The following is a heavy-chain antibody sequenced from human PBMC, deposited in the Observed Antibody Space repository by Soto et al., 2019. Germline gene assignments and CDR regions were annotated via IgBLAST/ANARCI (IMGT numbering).Heavy chain of an antibody. CDR1: GGSISSYY. Sequence: SETLSLTCTVSGGSISSYYWSWIRQPTGKGLGWIGRIYTSGSTNYNPSLKSRVTMSVDTSKNQFSLKLSSVTAADTAVYYCARDGSGRGGASPLDYWGQGTLVTVSS. D-gene: IGHD1-26*01. J-gene: IGHJ4*02. CDR2: IYTSGST. V-gene: IGHV4-4*07. CDR3: ARDGSGRGGASPLDY.